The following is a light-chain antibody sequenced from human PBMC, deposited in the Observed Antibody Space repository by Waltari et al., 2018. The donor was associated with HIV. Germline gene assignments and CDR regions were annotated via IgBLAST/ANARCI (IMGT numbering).Light chain of an antibody. CDR3: CSYAGSYTLV. CDR1: SRDACDHNS. V-gene: IGLV2-11*01. J-gene: IGLJ2*01. CDR2: DVS. Sequence: QSALTQPRSVSGSPGQSVTISCPGTSRDACDHNSVSWYQQHPGKAPKLMIYDVSKRPSGVPARFSGSKSGNTASLTISGLQAEDEADYYCCSYAGSYTLVFGGGTKLTVL.